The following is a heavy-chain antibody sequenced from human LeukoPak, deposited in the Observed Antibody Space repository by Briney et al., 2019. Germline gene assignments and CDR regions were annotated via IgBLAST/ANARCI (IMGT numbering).Heavy chain of an antibody. D-gene: IGHD3-22*01. J-gene: IGHJ4*02. Sequence: PGGSLRLSCAASGFIFSNFAMGWVRQAPGKELEWVSAISGSGGSTYYADSVKGWFTISRDISKNTLFLQMNSLRAEDTAVYYCAKGGAYYYVSSGYFDYWGQGALVTVSS. V-gene: IGHV3-23*01. CDR3: AKGGAYYYVSSGYFDY. CDR1: GFIFSNFA. CDR2: ISGSGGST.